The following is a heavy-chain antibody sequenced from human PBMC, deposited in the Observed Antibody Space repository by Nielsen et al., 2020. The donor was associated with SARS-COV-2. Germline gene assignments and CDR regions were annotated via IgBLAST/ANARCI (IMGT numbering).Heavy chain of an antibody. CDR1: GFTVSSNY. Sequence: GESLKISCAASGFTVSSNYMSWVRQAPGKGLEWVSVIYSGGSTYYADSVKGRFTISRDNSKNTLYLQMNSLRAEDTAVYYCARGSGPTRYGDYADYWGQGTLVTVSS. CDR2: IYSGGST. J-gene: IGHJ4*02. CDR3: ARGSGPTRYGDYADY. D-gene: IGHD3-10*01. V-gene: IGHV3-53*01.